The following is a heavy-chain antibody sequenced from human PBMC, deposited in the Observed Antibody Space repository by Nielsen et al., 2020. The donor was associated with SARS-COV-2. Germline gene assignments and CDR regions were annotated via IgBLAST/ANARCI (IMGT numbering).Heavy chain of an antibody. CDR2: INTSDGST. D-gene: IGHD4-17*01. V-gene: IGHV1-46*01. CDR1: EYTFTNYY. J-gene: IGHJ6*02. Sequence: ASVKVSCKASEYTFTNYYMHWVRQAPGQGLEWMGIINTSDGSTTYAQKFQGRVTMTRDTSTRTVYMELRSLRSEDTAVYYCARDDTVTMYYYSYYGMDVWGQGTTVTVSS. CDR3: ARDDTVTMYYYSYYGMDV.